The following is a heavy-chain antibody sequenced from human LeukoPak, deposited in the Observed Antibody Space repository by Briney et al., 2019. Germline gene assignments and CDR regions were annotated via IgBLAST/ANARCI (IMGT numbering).Heavy chain of an antibody. J-gene: IGHJ5*02. V-gene: IGHV4-39*07. CDR3: ARAKGGYDFFVWRSAPKPSNWFDP. Sequence: SETLSLTCSVSGVSISSGSNYWGWIRQPPGKALEWIGSIDSSGGTYYNPSLKSRAIILIATAKNHVSLNLSSVTAADTAVYYCARAKGGYDFFVWRSAPKPSNWFDPWGQGTLVTVSS. CDR1: GVSISSGSNY. CDR2: IDSSGGT. D-gene: IGHD5-12*01.